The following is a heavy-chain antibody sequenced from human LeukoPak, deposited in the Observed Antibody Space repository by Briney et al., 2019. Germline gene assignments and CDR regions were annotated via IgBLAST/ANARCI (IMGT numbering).Heavy chain of an antibody. V-gene: IGHV4-38-2*02. D-gene: IGHD6-19*01. Sequence: PSETLSLTCTVSGYSISSGYYWGWIRQPPGEGLEWIGSIYHSGSTYYNPSLKSRVTISVDTSKNQFSLKLSSVTAVDTAVYYRAREGQWLVRGYYYMDVWGKGTTVTVSS. CDR3: AREGQWLVRGYYYMDV. CDR1: GYSISSGYY. CDR2: IYHSGST. J-gene: IGHJ6*03.